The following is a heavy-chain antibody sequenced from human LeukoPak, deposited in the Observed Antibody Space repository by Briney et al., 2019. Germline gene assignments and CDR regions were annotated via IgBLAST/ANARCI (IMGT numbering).Heavy chain of an antibody. Sequence: ASVKVSCKASGYTFTSYDINWVRQATGQGLEWMGWMNPNSGNTGYAQKFQGRVTMTRNTSISTAYMELSSLRSEDTAVYYCARGLSVRNYDSSGYSHDYWGQGTLVTVSS. V-gene: IGHV1-8*01. CDR2: MNPNSGNT. D-gene: IGHD3-22*01. CDR3: ARGLSVRNYDSSGYSHDY. CDR1: GYTFTSYD. J-gene: IGHJ4*02.